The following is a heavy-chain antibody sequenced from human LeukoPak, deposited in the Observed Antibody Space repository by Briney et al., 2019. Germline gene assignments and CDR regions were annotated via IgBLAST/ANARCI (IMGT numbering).Heavy chain of an antibody. J-gene: IGHJ2*01. CDR2: INSDGSST. CDR1: GFTFSSYW. CDR3: ARCIGVRGDWYFDL. D-gene: IGHD2-8*01. Sequence: GGSLRLSCAASGFTFSSYWMHWVRQAPGKGLVWVSLINSDGSSTSYADSVKGRFTISRDNAKNTLYLQMNSLGAEDTALYYCARCIGVRGDWYFDLWGRGTLVTVSS. V-gene: IGHV3-74*01.